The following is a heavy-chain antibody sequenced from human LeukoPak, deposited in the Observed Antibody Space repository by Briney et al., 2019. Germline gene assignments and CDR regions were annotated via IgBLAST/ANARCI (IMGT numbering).Heavy chain of an antibody. CDR3: ARATSYDFWSGYPYYFDY. CDR1: GYTFTSYG. D-gene: IGHD3-3*01. J-gene: IGHJ4*02. V-gene: IGHV1-18*01. CDR2: ISAYNGNT. Sequence: GASVKVSCKASGYTFTSYGISWVRQAPGQGLEWMGWISAYNGNTNYAQKLQGRVTMTTDTSTSTAYMELRSLRSDDRAVYYCARATSYDFWSGYPYYFDYWGQGTLVTVSS.